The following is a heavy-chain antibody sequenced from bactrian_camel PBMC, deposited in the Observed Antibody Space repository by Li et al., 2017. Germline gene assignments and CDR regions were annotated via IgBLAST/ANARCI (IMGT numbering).Heavy chain of an antibody. CDR2: INFDLNPGA. V-gene: IGHV3S31*01. D-gene: IGHD3*01. J-gene: IGHJ6*01. Sequence: DVQLVESGGGSVQPGGSLRLSCSANGVTMSSSSHCMTWFRQAPGKEREGVASINFDLNPGADYAESVKGRFTISEDKAENTLYLQMNSLKPEDTGMYYCAFGSRPGWCSLRLRGADFGHWGQGTQVTVS. CDR1: GVTMSSSSHC. CDR3: AFGSRPGWCSLRLRGADFGH.